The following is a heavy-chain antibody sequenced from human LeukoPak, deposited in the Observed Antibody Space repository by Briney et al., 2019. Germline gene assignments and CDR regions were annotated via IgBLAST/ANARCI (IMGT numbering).Heavy chain of an antibody. CDR3: ARGVYSSSWYIDY. J-gene: IGHJ4*02. CDR2: IYYSGST. D-gene: IGHD6-13*01. V-gene: IGHV4-31*03. CDR1: GGSISSGGYY. Sequence: PSQTLPLTCTVSGGSISSGGYYWSWIRQHPGKGLEWIGYIYYSGSTYYNPSLKSRVTISVDTSKNQFSLKLSSVTAADTAVYYCARGVYSSSWYIDYWGQGTLVTVSS.